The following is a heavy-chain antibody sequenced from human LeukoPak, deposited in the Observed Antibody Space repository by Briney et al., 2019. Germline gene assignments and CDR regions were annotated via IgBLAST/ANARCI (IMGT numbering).Heavy chain of an antibody. CDR2: ISSSGTII. Sequence: PGGSLRLSCAASGFTFSDYYMSWIRQAPGKGLEWLSYISSSGTIIYCADSVKGRFTISRDNAKNSLYLQMNSLRADDTAVYYCAKRGYYDSSGYLEFDYWGQGTLVTVSS. CDR3: AKRGYYDSSGYLEFDY. J-gene: IGHJ4*02. D-gene: IGHD3-22*01. CDR1: GFTFSDYY. V-gene: IGHV3-11*01.